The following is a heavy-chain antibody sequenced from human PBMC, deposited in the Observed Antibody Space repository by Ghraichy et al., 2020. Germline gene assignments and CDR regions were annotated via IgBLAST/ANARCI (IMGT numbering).Heavy chain of an antibody. V-gene: IGHV1-18*01. CDR3: SRDPPHYYDSSGYYWRFDY. CDR1: GYTFSTFG. CDR2: ISGHGDT. J-gene: IGHJ4*02. D-gene: IGHD3-22*01. Sequence: ASVKVSCKASGYTFSTFGISWVRQAPGQGLEWMGWISGHGDTNYAQRLQDRVSMTTDTSTSTAYMELRSLTSDDTAGYYCSRDPPHYYDSSGYYWRFDYWGQGTLVTVSS.